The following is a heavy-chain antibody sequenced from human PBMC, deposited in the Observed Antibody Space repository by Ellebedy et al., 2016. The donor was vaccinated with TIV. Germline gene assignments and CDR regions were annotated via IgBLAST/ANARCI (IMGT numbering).Heavy chain of an antibody. CDR1: GYSFTNYW. Sequence: KVSCKGSGYSFTNYWIGWVRQMPGKGLEWMGIIYPGDSDTSYSPSFQGQVTISVDQSTSTAYLQWSSLKASDTAMYYCARRLYSSGCFDYWGQGTLVTVSS. D-gene: IGHD6-19*01. V-gene: IGHV5-51*01. CDR3: ARRLYSSGCFDY. J-gene: IGHJ4*02. CDR2: IYPGDSDT.